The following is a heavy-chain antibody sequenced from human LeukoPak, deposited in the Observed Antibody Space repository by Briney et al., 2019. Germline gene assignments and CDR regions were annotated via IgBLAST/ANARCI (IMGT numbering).Heavy chain of an antibody. CDR2: IKQDGSEK. CDR3: AREFGYDFWSGSVYYFDY. Sequence: GGSLRLSCAASGFTFSSYWMSWVRQAPGKGLEWVANIKQDGSEKYYVDSVKGRFTISRDNAKNSLYLQMNSLKAEDTAVYYCAREFGYDFWSGSVYYFDYWGQGTLVTVSS. J-gene: IGHJ4*02. CDR1: GFTFSSYW. D-gene: IGHD3-3*01. V-gene: IGHV3-7*01.